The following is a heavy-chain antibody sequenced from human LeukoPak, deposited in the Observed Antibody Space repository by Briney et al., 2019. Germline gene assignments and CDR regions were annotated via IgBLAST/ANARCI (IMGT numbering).Heavy chain of an antibody. J-gene: IGHJ3*02. V-gene: IGHV3-23*01. D-gene: IGHD2/OR15-2a*01. Sequence: GGSLRLSCAGSGFSFNNYAMYWVRQAPGKALEWVSALSSSGLSPYYADSVKGRFSISRDISKNTLYLQMNSLRAEDTAVYYCTKAGPDTYAFDIWGQGTMVTVSS. CDR1: GFSFNNYA. CDR3: TKAGPDTYAFDI. CDR2: LSSSGLSP.